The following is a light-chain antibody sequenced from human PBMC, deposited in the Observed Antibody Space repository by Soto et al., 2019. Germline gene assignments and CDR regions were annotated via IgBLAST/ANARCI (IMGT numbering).Light chain of an antibody. CDR2: GAS. CDR3: QQSYSTPIT. CDR1: QSVSSN. Sequence: ETVMTQSPVTLSVSPGETVTLSCRASQSVSSNLAWYQQRPGQAPRLLIFGASTRATGIPARFSGSGSGTDFTLTISSLQPEDFATYYCQQSYSTPITFGQGTRLEIK. V-gene: IGKV3-15*01. J-gene: IGKJ5*01.